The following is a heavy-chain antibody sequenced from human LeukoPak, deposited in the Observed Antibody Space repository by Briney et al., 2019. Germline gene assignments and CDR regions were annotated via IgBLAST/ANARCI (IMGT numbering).Heavy chain of an antibody. Sequence: GGSLRLSCAASGFTFRSYGMHWVRQAPGKGLERVAVIWYDGSNKYYADSVKGRFTISRDNSKNTLYLQMNSLRAEDTAVYYCAKLSSGWSDAFDIWGQGTMVTVSS. CDR3: AKLSSGWSDAFDI. D-gene: IGHD6-19*01. V-gene: IGHV3-30*02. CDR2: IWYDGSNK. J-gene: IGHJ3*02. CDR1: GFTFRSYG.